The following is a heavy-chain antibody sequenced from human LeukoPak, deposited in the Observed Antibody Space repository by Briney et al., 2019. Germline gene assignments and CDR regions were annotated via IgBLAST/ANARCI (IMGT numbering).Heavy chain of an antibody. CDR2: ISPGSSYT. J-gene: IGHJ3*02. CDR1: GFTFSDYH. D-gene: IGHD6-19*01. Sequence: GGSLRVSCAASGFTFSDYHMSWIRQAPGKGLEWVSYISPGSSYTNYADSVKGRFTISRDNAKNSLYLQMNSLRAEDTAVYYCARGGISVAGGGGLIWGQGTMVTVSS. V-gene: IGHV3-11*05. CDR3: ARGGISVAGGGGLI.